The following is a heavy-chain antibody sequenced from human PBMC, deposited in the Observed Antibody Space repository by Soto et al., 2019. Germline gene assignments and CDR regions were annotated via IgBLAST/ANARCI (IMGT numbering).Heavy chain of an antibody. J-gene: IGHJ6*02. D-gene: IGHD3-16*01. CDR1: GFSFSFYG. V-gene: IGHV3-33*01. CDR2: IWYDGTSK. Sequence: QMQLVESGGGVVQPGGSLRLSCGSSGFSFSFYGMHWVRQAPGKGLEWVAFIWYDGTSKFYADSVRGRFTISRDNSKTTLFLEMNSLRAEDTALYYCARDGTPERLMEKNDYNSCAGMDAWGQRNTVLVSS. CDR3: ARDGTPERLMEKNDYNSCAGMDA.